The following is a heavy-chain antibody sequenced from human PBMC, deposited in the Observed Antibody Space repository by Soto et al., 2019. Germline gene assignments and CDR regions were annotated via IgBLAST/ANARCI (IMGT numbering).Heavy chain of an antibody. CDR2: ISYDGSNK. J-gene: IGHJ6*01. CDR1: GFTFSSYA. V-gene: IGHV3-30-3*01. CDR3: ARDMIEQPRHYYGMDV. D-gene: IGHD3-22*01. Sequence: QVQLVESGGGVVQPGRSLRLSCAASGFTFSSYAMHWVRQAPGKGLEWVAVISYDGSNKYYADSVKGRFTISRDNSKNTLYLQMNSLRAEDTAVYYCARDMIEQPRHYYGMDVW.